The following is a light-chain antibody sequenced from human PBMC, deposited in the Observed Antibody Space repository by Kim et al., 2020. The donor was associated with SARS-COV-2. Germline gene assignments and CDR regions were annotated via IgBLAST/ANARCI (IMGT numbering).Light chain of an antibody. J-gene: IGLJ2*01. CDR3: ETWDSNTVV. V-gene: IGLV4-60*03. CDR1: SGHSSYI. Sequence: SSVKLTCTRSSGHSSYIIAWHQQQPGKAPRYLMKLEGSGSYNKGSGVPDRFSGSSSGADRYLTISNLQSEDEADYYCETWDSNTVVFGGGTQLTVL. CDR2: LEGSGSY.